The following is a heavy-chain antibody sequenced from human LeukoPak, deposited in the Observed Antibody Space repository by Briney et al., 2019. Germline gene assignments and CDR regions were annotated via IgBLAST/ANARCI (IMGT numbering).Heavy chain of an antibody. CDR1: GGTFSSYA. Sequence: ASVKVSCKASGGTFSSYAISWVRQAPGQGLEWMGGIIAIFGTANYAQKFQGRVTITTDESTSTAYMELSSLRSEDTAVYYCARMYYYDSSNAFDIWGQGTMVTVSS. CDR2: IIAIFGTA. J-gene: IGHJ3*02. V-gene: IGHV1-69*05. CDR3: ARMYYYDSSNAFDI. D-gene: IGHD3-22*01.